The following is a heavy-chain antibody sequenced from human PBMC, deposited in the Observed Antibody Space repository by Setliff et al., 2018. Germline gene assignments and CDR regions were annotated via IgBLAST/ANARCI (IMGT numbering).Heavy chain of an antibody. CDR1: GGSFSGYY. Sequence: KTSETLSLTCAVYGGSFSGYYWSWIRQPPGKGLEWIGEINHSGSTNYNPSLKSRVTISVDTSKNQFSLKLSSVTAADTAVYYCARGKSVTASNWFDPWGQGTLVTVSS. D-gene: IGHD5-18*01. CDR2: INHSGST. V-gene: IGHV4-34*01. CDR3: ARGKSVTASNWFDP. J-gene: IGHJ5*02.